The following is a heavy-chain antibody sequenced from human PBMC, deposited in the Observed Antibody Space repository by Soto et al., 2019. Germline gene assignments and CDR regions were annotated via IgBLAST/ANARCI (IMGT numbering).Heavy chain of an antibody. D-gene: IGHD3-3*01. CDR3: AKGLYDFWSGYNNWFDP. V-gene: IGHV3-30*18. J-gene: IGHJ5*02. CDR2: ISYDGSNK. CDR1: GFTFSSYG. Sequence: QVQLAESGGGVVQPGRSLRLSCAASGFTFSSYGMHWVRQAPGKGLEWVAVISYDGSNKYYADSVKGRFTISRDNSKNTLYLQMNSLRAEDTAVYYCAKGLYDFWSGYNNWFDPWGQGTLVTVSS.